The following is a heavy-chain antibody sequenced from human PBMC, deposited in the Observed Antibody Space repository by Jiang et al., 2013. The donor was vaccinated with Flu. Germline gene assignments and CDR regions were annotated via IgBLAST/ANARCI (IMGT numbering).Heavy chain of an antibody. CDR3: ARQSIRSMTVAGTAGWFDP. J-gene: IGHJ5*02. D-gene: IGHD6-19*01. CDR1: GGSISTSTYH. Sequence: GLVKPSETLSLTCTVSGGSISTSTYHWGWIRQPPGKGLEFIGSIYFSGSTYYSPSLESRVTISVDTSKNQFSLKLNSVTAADTAVYYCARQSIRSMTVAGTAGWFDPWGQGTLVTVSS. V-gene: IGHV4-39*01. CDR2: IYFSGST.